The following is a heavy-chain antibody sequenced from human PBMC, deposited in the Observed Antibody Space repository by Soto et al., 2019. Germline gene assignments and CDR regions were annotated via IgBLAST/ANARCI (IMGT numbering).Heavy chain of an antibody. V-gene: IGHV1-8*02. D-gene: IGHD2-2*01. CDR3: ARGSHSQPAGDAFDI. CDR2: MNPNSGNT. CDR1: GYTFTSYD. J-gene: IGHJ3*02. Sequence: ASVKVSCKASGYTFTSYDINWVRQATGQGLEWMGWMNPNSGNTGYAQKFQGRVTMTRNNSISTAYMELSSLRSEDTAVYYCARGSHSQPAGDAFDIWGQGTMVTVSS.